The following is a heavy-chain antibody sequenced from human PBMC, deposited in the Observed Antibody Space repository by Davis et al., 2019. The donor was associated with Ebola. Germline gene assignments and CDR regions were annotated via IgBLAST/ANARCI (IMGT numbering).Heavy chain of an antibody. V-gene: IGHV4-4*02. Sequence: PSETLSLTCAVSGGSISSSNWWSWVRQPPGKGLEWIGEIYHSGSTNYNPSLKSRVTISVDKSKNQFSLKLSSVTAADTAVYYCARASSFGVVIRRFDYWGQGTLVTVSS. CDR3: ARASSFGVVIRRFDY. D-gene: IGHD3-3*01. CDR1: GGSISSSNW. CDR2: IYHSGST. J-gene: IGHJ4*02.